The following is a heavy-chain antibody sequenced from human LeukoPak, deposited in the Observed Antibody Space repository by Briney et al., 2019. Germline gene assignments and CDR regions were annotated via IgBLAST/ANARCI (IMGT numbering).Heavy chain of an antibody. CDR1: GFTFSSYA. Sequence: GGSLRLSCAASGFTFSSYAMHWVRQAPGKGLEWVAVISYDGSNKYYADSVKGRFAISRDNSKNTLYLQMNSLRAEDTAVYYCARLDSGCLDYWGQGTLATVSS. CDR2: ISYDGSNK. J-gene: IGHJ4*02. CDR3: ARLDSGCLDY. V-gene: IGHV3-30*09. D-gene: IGHD6-19*01.